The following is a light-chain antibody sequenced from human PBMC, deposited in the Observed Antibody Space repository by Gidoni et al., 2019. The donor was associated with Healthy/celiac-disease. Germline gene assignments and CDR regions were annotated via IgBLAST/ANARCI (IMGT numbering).Light chain of an antibody. CDR3: QQYYSTPPLT. J-gene: IGKJ4*01. CDR1: QSVLYSSNNKNY. V-gene: IGKV4-1*01. CDR2: WAS. Sequence: DIVMTQSPDSLAVSLGERATINCKSSQSVLYSSNNKNYLAWYQQKPGQPPKLLIYWASTRESGVPDRFSGSWSGTDFTLTISSLQAEDVAVYYCQQYYSTPPLTFXGXTKVEIK.